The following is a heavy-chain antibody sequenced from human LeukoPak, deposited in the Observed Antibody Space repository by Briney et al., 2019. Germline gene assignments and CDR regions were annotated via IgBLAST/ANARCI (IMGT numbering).Heavy chain of an antibody. D-gene: IGHD3-10*01. CDR2: FYYSGST. J-gene: IGHJ6*03. CDR3: ARDTPYGSGSSYYMDV. V-gene: IGHV4-59*01. Sequence: PSETLSLTCTVSGGSTSTYYWSWIRQPPGKGLEWIGYFYYSGSTNYNPSLKSRVTISVDTSKNQFSLKLSSVTAADTAVYYCARDTPYGSGSSYYMDVWGKGTTVTISS. CDR1: GGSTSTYY.